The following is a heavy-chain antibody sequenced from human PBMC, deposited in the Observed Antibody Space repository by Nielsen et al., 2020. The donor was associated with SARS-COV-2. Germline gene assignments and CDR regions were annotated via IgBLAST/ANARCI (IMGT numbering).Heavy chain of an antibody. CDR2: IWYDGSNK. CDR1: GFTFSSYD. CDR3: ARHLYSSGWYLDY. D-gene: IGHD6-19*01. Sequence: GESLKISCAASGFTFSSYDMHWVRQAPGKGLEWVAVIWYDGSNKYYADSVKGRFTISRDNSKNTLYLQMNSLRAEDTAVYYCARHLYSSGWYLDYWGQGTLVTVSS. V-gene: IGHV3-33*08. J-gene: IGHJ4*02.